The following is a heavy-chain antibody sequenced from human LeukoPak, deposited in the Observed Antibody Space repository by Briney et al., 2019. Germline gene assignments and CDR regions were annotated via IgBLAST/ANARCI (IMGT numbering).Heavy chain of an antibody. V-gene: IGHV3-21*01. CDR3: ARRSGSYRDSDAFDI. D-gene: IGHD1-26*01. CDR1: GFTFSNSA. Sequence: PGGSLRLSCAASGFTFSNSAMNWVHQAPGKGLEWVSSINNVGSHIYYADSVKGRFTISRDNAKNSLYLQMNSLRAEDTAVYYCARRSGSYRDSDAFDIWGQGTMVTVSS. J-gene: IGHJ3*02. CDR2: INNVGSHI.